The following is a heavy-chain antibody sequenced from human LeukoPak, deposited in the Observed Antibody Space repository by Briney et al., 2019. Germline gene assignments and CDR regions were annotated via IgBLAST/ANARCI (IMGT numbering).Heavy chain of an antibody. Sequence: GGSLRLSCAASGFTFDDYAMHWVRQAPGKGLEWVSLISGDGGSTYYADSVKGRFTISRDNSKNSLYLRMNSLRTEDTALYYCAKDSYYYYGSSGYATYYFDYWGQGTLVTVSS. J-gene: IGHJ4*02. D-gene: IGHD3-22*01. V-gene: IGHV3-43*02. CDR2: ISGDGGST. CDR3: AKDSYYYYGSSGYATYYFDY. CDR1: GFTFDDYA.